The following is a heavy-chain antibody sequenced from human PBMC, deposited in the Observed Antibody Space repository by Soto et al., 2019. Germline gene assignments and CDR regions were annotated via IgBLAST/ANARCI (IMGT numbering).Heavy chain of an antibody. CDR2: INADNGQT. V-gene: IGHV1-3*01. D-gene: IGHD2-8*02. CDR1: GYTFARFA. J-gene: IGHJ5*02. Sequence: ASVKVSCKASGYTFARFAVHWVRQAPGQSLEWMGWINADNGQTKYSQNFQGRITMTRDKSANTVYLEVHSLRSQDTAFYYCARGEFWKRIGGVYWFDPWGQGNLVTVSS. CDR3: ARGEFWKRIGGVYWFDP.